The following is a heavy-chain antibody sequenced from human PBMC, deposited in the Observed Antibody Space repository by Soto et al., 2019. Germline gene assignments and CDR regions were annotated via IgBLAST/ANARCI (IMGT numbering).Heavy chain of an antibody. CDR3: ARGEQLAYYYYYGMDV. D-gene: IGHD6-6*01. CDR2: ISYDGSNK. Sequence: WWSLRLSCSASVFTFSSYAMHWLRQAPGKGLEWVAVISYDGSNKYYADSVKGRFTISRDNSKNTLYLQMNSLRAEDTAVYYCARGEQLAYYYYYGMDVWGQGTTVTVSS. J-gene: IGHJ6*02. V-gene: IGHV3-30-3*01. CDR1: VFTFSSYA.